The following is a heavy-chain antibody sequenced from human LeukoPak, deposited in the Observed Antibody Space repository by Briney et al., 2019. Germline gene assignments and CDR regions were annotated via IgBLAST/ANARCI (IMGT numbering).Heavy chain of an antibody. Sequence: GGSLRLSCAASGFTFSSYWMHWVRHAPGKGLVWVSRIKSDESTNYADSVKGRFTISRDNAKNTLSLQMNSLRAEDTGVYYCARAPSEIGGYYPEYFRHWGQGTLVTVSS. J-gene: IGHJ1*01. CDR1: GFTFSSYW. CDR2: IKSDEST. CDR3: ARAPSEIGGYYPEYFRH. V-gene: IGHV3-74*01. D-gene: IGHD3-22*01.